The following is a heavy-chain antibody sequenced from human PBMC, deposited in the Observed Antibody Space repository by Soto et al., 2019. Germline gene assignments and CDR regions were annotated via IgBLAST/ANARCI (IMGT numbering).Heavy chain of an antibody. V-gene: IGHV1-69*13. CDR1: GGTFSSYV. Sequence: SVKVSCKASGGTFSSYVISWVRQAPGQGLEWMGGIIPIFGTANYAQKFQGRVTITADESTSTAYMELSSLRSEDTAVYYCARDSERAVATDDWFDAWGQGTLVTVSS. CDR2: IIPIFGTA. CDR3: ARDSERAVATDDWFDA. J-gene: IGHJ5*02. D-gene: IGHD6-19*01.